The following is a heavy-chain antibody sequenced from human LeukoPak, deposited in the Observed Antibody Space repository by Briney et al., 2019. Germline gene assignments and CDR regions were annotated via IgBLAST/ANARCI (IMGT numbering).Heavy chain of an antibody. CDR3: AKDGGKRWLQTFDY. D-gene: IGHD5-24*01. V-gene: IGHV3-23*01. CDR1: GFTFSSYA. J-gene: IGHJ4*02. CDR2: ISGSGGST. Sequence: PGGSLRLSCTASGFTFSSYAMSWVRQAPGKGLEWVSAISGSGGSTYYADSVKGRFTISRDNSKNTLYLQMNSLRAEDTAVYYCAKDGGKRWLQTFDYWGQGTLVTVSS.